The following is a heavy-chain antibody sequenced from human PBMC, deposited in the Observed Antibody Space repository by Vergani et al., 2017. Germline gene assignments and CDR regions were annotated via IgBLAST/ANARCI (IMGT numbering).Heavy chain of an antibody. J-gene: IGHJ4*02. D-gene: IGHD1-1*01. CDR1: GGSFSGYY. Sequence: QVQLQQWGAGLLKPSETLSLTCAVYGGSFSGYYWSWIRQPPGKGLEWIGEINHRGSTNYNPPLKSRVTISVDTSKNQFSLKLSSVTAADTAVYYCARGPLDGLFDYWGQGTLVTVSS. CDR2: INHRGST. CDR3: ARGPLDGLFDY. V-gene: IGHV4-34*01.